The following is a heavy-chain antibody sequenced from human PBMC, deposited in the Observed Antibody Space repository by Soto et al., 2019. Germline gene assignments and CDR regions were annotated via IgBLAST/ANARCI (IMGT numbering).Heavy chain of an antibody. J-gene: IGHJ6*03. CDR3: ARGGFYCSSTSCYLHYYYYMDV. Sequence: SETLSLTCAVYGGSFSGYYWSWIRQPPGKGLEWIGEINHSGSTNYNPSLKSRVTISVDTSKNQFSLKLSSVTAADTAVYYCARGGFYCSSTSCYLHYYYYMDVWGKGTTVTVSS. CDR1: GGSFSGYY. D-gene: IGHD2-2*01. V-gene: IGHV4-34*01. CDR2: INHSGST.